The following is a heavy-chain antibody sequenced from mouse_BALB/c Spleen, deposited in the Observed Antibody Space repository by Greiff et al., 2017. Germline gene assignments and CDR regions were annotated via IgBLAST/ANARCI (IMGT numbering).Heavy chain of an antibody. CDR3: ARSDGFSFAY. Sequence: QVQLKESGAELVRPGSSVKISCKASGYAFSSYWMNWVKQRPGQGLEWIGQIYPGDGDTNYNGKFKGKATLTADKSSSTAYMQLSSLTSEDSAVYFCARSDGFSFAYWGQGTLVTVSA. D-gene: IGHD2-3*01. CDR1: GYAFSSYW. V-gene: IGHV1-80*01. J-gene: IGHJ3*01. CDR2: IYPGDGDT.